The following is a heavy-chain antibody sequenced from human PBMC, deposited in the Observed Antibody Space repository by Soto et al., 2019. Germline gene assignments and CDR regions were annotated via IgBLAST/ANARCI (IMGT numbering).Heavy chain of an antibody. Sequence: GGSLRLSCAASGSTFSSYAMSWVRQAPGKGLEWVSAISGSGGSTYCADSVKGRFTISRDNSKNTLFLQMNSLRAEDTAVYYCAKHHYSGYFELIYFDYWGHGTLVTVSS. CDR3: AKHHYSGYFELIYFDY. D-gene: IGHD2-21*01. CDR2: ISGSGGST. CDR1: GSTFSSYA. V-gene: IGHV3-23*01. J-gene: IGHJ4*01.